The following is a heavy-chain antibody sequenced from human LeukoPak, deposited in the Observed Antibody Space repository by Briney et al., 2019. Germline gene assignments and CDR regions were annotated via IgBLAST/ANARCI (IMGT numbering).Heavy chain of an antibody. CDR3: AGATYYYGSGSEGYFDY. J-gene: IGHJ4*02. CDR2: IYYSGST. CDR1: GGSISSGDYY. Sequence: SETLSLTCTVSGGSISSGDYYWSWIRQPPGKGLEWIGYIYYSGSTYYNPSLKSRVTISVDTSKNQFSLKLSSVTAADTAVYYCAGATYYYGSGSEGYFDYWGQETLVTVSS. V-gene: IGHV4-30-4*08. D-gene: IGHD3-10*01.